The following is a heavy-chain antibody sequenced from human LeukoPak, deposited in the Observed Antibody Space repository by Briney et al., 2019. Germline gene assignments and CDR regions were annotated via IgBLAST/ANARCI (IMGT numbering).Heavy chain of an antibody. CDR3: ARHSTVTTRAFDY. Sequence: ASVKVSCKASGYTFTSYDINWVRQATGQGLEWMGWMNPNSGNTGYAQKFQGRVTMTRNTSISTAYMELSSPRSEDTAVYYCARHSTVTTRAFDYWGQGTLVTVSS. D-gene: IGHD4-17*01. J-gene: IGHJ4*02. V-gene: IGHV1-8*01. CDR2: MNPNSGNT. CDR1: GYTFTSYD.